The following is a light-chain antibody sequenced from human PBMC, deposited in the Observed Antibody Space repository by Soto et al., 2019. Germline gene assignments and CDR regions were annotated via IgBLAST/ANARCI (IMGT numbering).Light chain of an antibody. J-gene: IGLJ2*01. CDR2: EVT. V-gene: IGLV2-14*01. CDR3: SSYTTRNTLV. Sequence: QSALTQPASVSGSPGQSITISCTGTRSDIGDYNFVSWYQQHPGKAPELMIYEVTNRPSGVSTRFSGSKSGNTASLTISGLQAEDEADYYCSSYTTRNTLVFGGGTQLTVL. CDR1: RSDIGDYNF.